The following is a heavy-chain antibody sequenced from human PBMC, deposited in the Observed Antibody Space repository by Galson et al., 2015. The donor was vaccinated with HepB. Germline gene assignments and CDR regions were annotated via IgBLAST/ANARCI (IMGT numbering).Heavy chain of an antibody. J-gene: IGHJ3*02. V-gene: IGHV3-30-3*01. CDR3: AKDLPRPGIAVAHDAFDI. CDR1: GFTFSSYA. CDR2: ISYDGSNK. Sequence: SLRLSCAASGFTFSSYAMHWVRQAPGKGLEWVAVISYDGSNKYYADSVKGRFTISRDNSKNTLYLQMNSLRAEDTAVYYCAKDLPRPGIAVAHDAFDIWGQGTMVTVSS. D-gene: IGHD6-19*01.